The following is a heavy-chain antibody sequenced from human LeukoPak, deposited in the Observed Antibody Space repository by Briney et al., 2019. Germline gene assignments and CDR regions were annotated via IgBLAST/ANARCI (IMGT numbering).Heavy chain of an antibody. CDR3: AREFGELLVGLDY. V-gene: IGHV1-3*01. CDR1: GYTFTSYA. CDR2: INAGNGNT. D-gene: IGHD3-10*01. Sequence: GASVNVSCKASGYTFTSYAMHWVRQAPGQRLEWMGWINAGNGNTKYSQKFQGRVTITRDTSASTAYMELSSLRSEDTAVYYCAREFGELLVGLDYWGQRTLVTVSS. J-gene: IGHJ4*02.